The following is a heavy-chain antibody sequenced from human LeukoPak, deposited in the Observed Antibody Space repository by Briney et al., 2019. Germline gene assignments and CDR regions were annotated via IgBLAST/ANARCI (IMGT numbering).Heavy chain of an antibody. Sequence: GRSLRLSCTTSGFTFSHYAMHWVRQAPGKGLEWVAVICNDGSDKYYGDSVKGRFTISRDNSKKSVYLQLSSLRVEDTAVYYCAKDAERGFDFSNSLQSWGQGTLVTVSS. CDR2: ICNDGSDK. CDR3: AKDAERGFDFSNSLQS. J-gene: IGHJ4*02. CDR1: GFTFSHYA. D-gene: IGHD4-11*01. V-gene: IGHV3-33*06.